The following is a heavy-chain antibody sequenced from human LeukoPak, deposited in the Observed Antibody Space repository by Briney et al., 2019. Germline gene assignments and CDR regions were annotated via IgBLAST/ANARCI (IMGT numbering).Heavy chain of an antibody. CDR1: GFTVSSNY. CDR2: INSDGSST. J-gene: IGHJ6*02. V-gene: IGHV3-74*01. Sequence: GGSLRLSCAASGFTVSSNYMSWVRLAPGKGLVWVSRINSDGSSTSYADSVKGRFTISRDNAKNTLYLRMNSLRAEDTAVYYCARDFRIYGMDVWGQGTTVTVSS. CDR3: ARDFRIYGMDV.